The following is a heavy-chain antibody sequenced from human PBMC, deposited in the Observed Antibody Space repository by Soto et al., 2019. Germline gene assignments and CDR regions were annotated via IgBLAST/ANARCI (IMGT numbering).Heavy chain of an antibody. D-gene: IGHD3-3*01. CDR3: ARGDSYYDFGIEC. J-gene: IGHJ4*02. Sequence: GGSLRLSCAVSGFTFSKYAMSWVRQAPGKGLEWVSAIRGSGGRTYYADSVKGRITTSRDNSKNTLFLQMDSLRDEDTAVYYCARGDSYYDFGIECWGQGTVVTVSS. CDR2: IRGSGGRT. V-gene: IGHV3-23*01. CDR1: GFTFSKYA.